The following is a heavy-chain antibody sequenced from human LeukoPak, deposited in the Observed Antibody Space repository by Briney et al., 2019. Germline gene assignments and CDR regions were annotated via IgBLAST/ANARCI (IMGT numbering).Heavy chain of an antibody. V-gene: IGHV3-30-3*01. J-gene: IGHJ4*02. CDR3: ARDHDCSGGSCYDFDY. D-gene: IGHD2-15*01. CDR2: ISYDGSNK. Sequence: GGSLRLSCAASGFTFSSYAMHWVRQAPGKGLEWVAVISYDGSNKYYADSVKGRFTISRDNSKNTLYLQMNSLRAEDTAVYYCARDHDCSGGSCYDFDYWGQGTLVTVSS. CDR1: GFTFSSYA.